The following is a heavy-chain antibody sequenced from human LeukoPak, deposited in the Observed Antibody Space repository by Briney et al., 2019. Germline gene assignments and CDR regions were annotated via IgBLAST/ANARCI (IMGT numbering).Heavy chain of an antibody. Sequence: PGGSLRLSCAASGFTFSNYGMHWVRQAPGKGLEWVAFIRYDGNNRYYADSVKGRFTFSRDNSKNTLYVQMNSLRAEDTAVYYWAKDRALPSVRFLECLPLDPGGQGTLVTVPS. CDR2: IRYDGNNR. J-gene: IGHJ5*02. V-gene: IGHV3-30*02. D-gene: IGHD3-3*01. CDR1: GFTFSNYG. CDR3: AKDRALPSVRFLECLPLDP.